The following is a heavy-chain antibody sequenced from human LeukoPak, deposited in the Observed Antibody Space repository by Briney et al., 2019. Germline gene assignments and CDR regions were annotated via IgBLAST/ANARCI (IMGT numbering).Heavy chain of an antibody. D-gene: IGHD1-20*01. V-gene: IGHV1-58*02. CDR2: IVVGSGNT. CDR3: ARHVPRYNWNDEAFDI. Sequence: ASVKVSCKASGFTFTSSAMQWVRQARGQRLEWIGWIVVGSGNTNYAQKFQERVTITRDMSTSTAYMELSSLRSEDTAVYYCARHVPRYNWNDEAFDIWGQGTMVTVSS. J-gene: IGHJ3*02. CDR1: GFTFTSSA.